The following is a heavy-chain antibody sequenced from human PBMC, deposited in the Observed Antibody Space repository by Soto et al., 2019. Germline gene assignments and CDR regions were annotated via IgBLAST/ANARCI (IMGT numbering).Heavy chain of an antibody. CDR1: GGSISTSSYY. D-gene: IGHD4-17*01. CDR3: ARHPNTVIYFDY. J-gene: IGHJ4*02. CDR2: VYYSGST. Sequence: QLQLQESGPGLVKSSETLSLTCTVSGGSISTSSYYWGWIRQSPGKGLEWIGSVYYSGSTYYNPSLKTRVTISVDTSKNQLSLNLTSAAAAETSVYYCARHPNTVIYFDYWGQGILVTVSS. V-gene: IGHV4-39*01.